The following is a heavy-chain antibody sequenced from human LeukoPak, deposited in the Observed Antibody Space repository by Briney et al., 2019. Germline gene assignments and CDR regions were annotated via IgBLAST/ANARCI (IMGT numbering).Heavy chain of an antibody. CDR1: GFTFSSYW. CDR2: INGDGTTI. J-gene: IGHJ4*02. Sequence: PGGSLRLSCAASGFTFSSYWMHWVRQAPGEGLVWVSRINGDGTTISYAGSVKGRFTISRDNAKNSLYLQMNSLRAEDTAVYYCARDSLIQYGSGSYWGFDYWGQGILVTVSS. V-gene: IGHV3-74*01. CDR3: ARDSLIQYGSGSYWGFDY. D-gene: IGHD3-10*01.